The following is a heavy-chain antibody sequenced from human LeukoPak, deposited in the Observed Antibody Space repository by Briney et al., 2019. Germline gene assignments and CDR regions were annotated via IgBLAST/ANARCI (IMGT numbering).Heavy chain of an antibody. CDR3: AREDGVDTASYFDY. D-gene: IGHD5-18*01. V-gene: IGHV1-69*01. CDR1: GGTFSSYA. CDR2: IIPIFGTA. Sequence: SVKVSCKASGGTFSSYAISWVRQAPGQGLEWMGGIIPIFGTANYAQKFRGRVTITADESTSTAYMELSSLRSEDTAVYYCAREDGVDTASYFDYWGQGTLVTVSS. J-gene: IGHJ4*02.